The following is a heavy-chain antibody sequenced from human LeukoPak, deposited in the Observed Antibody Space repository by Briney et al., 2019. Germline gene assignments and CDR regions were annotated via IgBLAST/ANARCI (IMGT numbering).Heavy chain of an antibody. D-gene: IGHD3-16*01. CDR3: ARDYRFGDFPYYYYYMDV. Sequence: GSLRLSCAASGFSFSDYYMSWLRQAPGKGLEWVSYISSRGSTIYYADSVEGRFTISRDNAKSSLYLQMNSLRAEDTAVYYCARDYRFGDFPYYYYYMDVWGKGTTVTVSS. V-gene: IGHV3-11*04. CDR1: GFSFSDYY. J-gene: IGHJ6*03. CDR2: ISSRGSTI.